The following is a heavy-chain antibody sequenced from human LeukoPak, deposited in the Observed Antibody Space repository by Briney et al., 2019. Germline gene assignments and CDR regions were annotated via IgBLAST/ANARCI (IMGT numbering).Heavy chain of an antibody. D-gene: IGHD3-22*01. CDR3: ARALHYYDSSGYLLDY. V-gene: IGHV3-11*01. J-gene: IGHJ4*02. CDR1: GFTFSDYY. CDR2: ISSSGSTI. Sequence: GGSLRLSCAASGFTFSDYYMSWIRQAPGKGLEWVSYISSSGSTIYYADSVKGRFTISRDNAKNSLYLQMNSLGAEDTAVYYCARALHYYDSSGYLLDYWGQGTLVTVSS.